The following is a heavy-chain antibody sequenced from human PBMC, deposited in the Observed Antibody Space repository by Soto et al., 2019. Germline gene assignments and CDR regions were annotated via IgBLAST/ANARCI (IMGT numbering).Heavy chain of an antibody. D-gene: IGHD3-22*01. CDR2: ISGSGGST. V-gene: IGHV3-23*01. CDR1: GFTFSSYA. CDR3: AKIRYYDSSGYEALYYFDY. Sequence: GGSLRLSCAASGFTFSSYAMSWVRQAPGKGLEWVSAISGSGGSTYYADSVKGRFTISRDNSKNTLYLQMNSLRAEDTAVYYCAKIRYYDSSGYEALYYFDYWGQGTLVTVSS. J-gene: IGHJ4*02.